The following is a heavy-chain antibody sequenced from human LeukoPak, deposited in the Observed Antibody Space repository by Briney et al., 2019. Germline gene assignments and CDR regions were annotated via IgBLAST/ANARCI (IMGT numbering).Heavy chain of an antibody. CDR1: GGSISSSSYY. J-gene: IGHJ5*02. Sequence: SETLSLTCTVSGGSISSSSYYWGWIRQPPGKGLEWIGSIYYSGSTYYNPSLKSRVTISVDTSKNQFSLKLSSVTAADTAVYYCARVMVATGEENWNDGNWFDPWGQGTLVTVSS. D-gene: IGHD1-1*01. CDR2: IYYSGST. V-gene: IGHV4-39*07. CDR3: ARVMVATGEENWNDGNWFDP.